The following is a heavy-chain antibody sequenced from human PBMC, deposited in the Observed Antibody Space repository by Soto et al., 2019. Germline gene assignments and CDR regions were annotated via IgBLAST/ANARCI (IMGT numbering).Heavy chain of an antibody. CDR1: GFSLRTSGLG. J-gene: IGHJ4*02. CDR2: IYWDDDK. CDR3: AHSIAPRLFDY. V-gene: IGHV2-5*02. D-gene: IGHD2-15*01. Sequence: QITLKESGPTLVKPTQTLTLTCSFSGFSLRTSGLGVGWIRQPPGKALEWLALIYWDDDKRYSPSLETRLTHTKXTSKNQVVLTMTNMDPVDTATSFCAHSIAPRLFDYWGQGILVTVSS.